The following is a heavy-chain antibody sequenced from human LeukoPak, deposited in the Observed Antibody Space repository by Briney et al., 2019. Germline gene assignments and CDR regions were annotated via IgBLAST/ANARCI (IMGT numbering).Heavy chain of an antibody. Sequence: PSETLSLTRAVYGGSFSGYYWSWIRRPPGKGLEWVGEINHSGSTNYNPSLKSRVTISVDTPKNQFSLKLSSVTAADTAVYYCARGRRSIAVAKSWFDPWGQGTLVTVSS. CDR1: GGSFSGYY. J-gene: IGHJ5*02. CDR2: INHSGST. D-gene: IGHD6-19*01. CDR3: ARGRRSIAVAKSWFDP. V-gene: IGHV4-34*01.